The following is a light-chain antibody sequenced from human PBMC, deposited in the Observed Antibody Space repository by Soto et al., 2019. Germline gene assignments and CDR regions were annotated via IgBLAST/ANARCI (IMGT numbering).Light chain of an antibody. Sequence: QLVLTQSPSASASLGASVKLTCTLSSGHTNYAIAWHQQHPEKGPRFLMKVNSDGSHRKGDGIPDRFSGSSSGSERYLTISSLQSEDEADYYWQTWDTGIGVFGGGTKVTVL. V-gene: IGLV4-69*01. CDR2: VNSDGSH. CDR3: QTWDTGIGV. J-gene: IGLJ2*01. CDR1: SGHTNYA.